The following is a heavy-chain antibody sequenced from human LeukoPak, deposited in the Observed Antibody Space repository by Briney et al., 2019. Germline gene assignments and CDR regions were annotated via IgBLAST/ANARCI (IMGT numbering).Heavy chain of an antibody. D-gene: IGHD3-10*01. CDR2: IYYRGST. Sequence: PSETLSLTCTVSGGSINNYYWTWIRQPPGKGLEWIGHIYYRGSTSYNPSLKSRVTISVDTSKNQFSLKLNSVTAADTAVYFCARGLGYGSQSDYYFDYWGQGTLVTVSS. CDR1: GGSINNYY. J-gene: IGHJ4*02. V-gene: IGHV4-59*01. CDR3: ARGLGYGSQSDYYFDY.